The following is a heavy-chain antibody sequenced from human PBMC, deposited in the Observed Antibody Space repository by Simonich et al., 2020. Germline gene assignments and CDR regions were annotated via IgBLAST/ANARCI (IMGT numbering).Heavy chain of an antibody. J-gene: IGHJ4*02. CDR1: GFTFSSYS. Sequence: GGGLVKPGGSLRLSCAASGFTFSSYSMNWVRHAPGKGLEWVSSISSSSSYIYYADSVKGRFTISRDNDKNSLYLQMNSLRAEDTAVYYCARDTSYYGSGSYYFDYWGQGTLVTVSS. CDR3: ARDTSYYGSGSYYFDY. CDR2: ISSSSSYI. V-gene: IGHV3-21*01. D-gene: IGHD3-10*01.